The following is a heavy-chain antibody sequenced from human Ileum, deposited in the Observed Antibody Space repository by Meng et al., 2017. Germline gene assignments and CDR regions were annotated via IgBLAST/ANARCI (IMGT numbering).Heavy chain of an antibody. Sequence: LRSWRGVRLPWTFLRSSWPAFCFTFSCYSKYCVREPPGKVLGWVAVISSNGAKKYYTDSVKGRFTISRDNSKNTLSLQMNSLTDEDTAVYYCARDLLRACDYWGQGTLVTVSS. CDR3: ARDLLRACDY. CDR2: ISSNGAKK. CDR1: CFTFSCYS. J-gene: IGHJ4*02. D-gene: IGHD1-26*01. V-gene: IGHV3-30*10.